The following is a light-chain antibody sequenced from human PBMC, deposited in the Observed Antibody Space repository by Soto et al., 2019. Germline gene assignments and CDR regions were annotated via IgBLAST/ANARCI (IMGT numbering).Light chain of an antibody. Sequence: QSVLTQPALVSGSPGQSITIACTGTGSDVGGYDYVSGYQHHPGKAPKVMSYEVTNRPSGGSNRFSGSKSGNTASLTISGLLAEDEADYYCSSYTSSSPYVFGTGPRVT. V-gene: IGLV2-14*01. CDR1: GSDVGGYDY. J-gene: IGLJ1*01. CDR3: SSYTSSSPYV. CDR2: EVT.